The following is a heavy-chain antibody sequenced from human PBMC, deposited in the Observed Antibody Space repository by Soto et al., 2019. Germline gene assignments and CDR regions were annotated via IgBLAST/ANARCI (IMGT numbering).Heavy chain of an antibody. Sequence: GGSLRLSCAASGFTFSSYAMSWVRHAPGQGLEWGSTISGSDGRTYSTDSVKGRVTISRDNSRNTAYLQMNSLRVEDTAVYYCAKGVSQYTPLALFDYWGRGTLVTVSS. CDR2: ISGSDGRT. V-gene: IGHV3-23*01. CDR1: GFTFSSYA. D-gene: IGHD5-18*01. CDR3: AKGVSQYTPLALFDY. J-gene: IGHJ4*02.